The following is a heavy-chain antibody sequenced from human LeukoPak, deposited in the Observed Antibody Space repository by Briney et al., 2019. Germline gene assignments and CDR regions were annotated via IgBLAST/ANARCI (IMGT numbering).Heavy chain of an antibody. CDR3: ARGRSYYYGSGSFFY. V-gene: IGHV4-39*07. D-gene: IGHD3-10*01. Sequence: PSETLSLTCTVSGGSISSGYYYWAWIRQPPGKGLEWIGEINHSGSTNYNPSLKSRVTISGDTSKNQFSLKLSSVTAADTAVYYCARGRSYYYGSGSFFYWGQGTLVTVSS. CDR2: INHSGST. J-gene: IGHJ4*02. CDR1: GGSISSGYYY.